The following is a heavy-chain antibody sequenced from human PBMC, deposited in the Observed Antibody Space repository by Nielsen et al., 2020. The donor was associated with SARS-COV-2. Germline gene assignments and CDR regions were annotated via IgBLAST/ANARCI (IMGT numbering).Heavy chain of an antibody. CDR1: GDSIGSYY. V-gene: IGHV4-59*12. CDR2: TYHSGST. J-gene: IGHJ4*02. D-gene: IGHD6-6*01. Sequence: SETLSLTCTVSGDSIGSYYWNWIRQPPGKGLEWIGFTYHSGSTNYNPSLKSRVTISVDTSKNQFSLKLSSVTAADTAVYYCASAPEPSSSSNLVRFDYWGQGTLVTVSS. CDR3: ASAPEPSSSSNLVRFDY.